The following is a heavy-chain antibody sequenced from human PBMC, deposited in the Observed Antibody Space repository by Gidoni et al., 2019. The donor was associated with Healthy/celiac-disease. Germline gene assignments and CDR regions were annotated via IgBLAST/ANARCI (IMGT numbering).Heavy chain of an antibody. V-gene: IGHV3-23*04. CDR2: ISGSGGST. Sequence: EVQLVESGGGLVQPGGSLRLSCAASGFTFSSYAMSWVRQAPGKGLEWVSAISGSGGSTYYADSVKGRFTISRDNSKNTLYLQMNSLRAEDTAVYYCAKVGDVVPAAIHSNWFDPWGQGTLVTVSS. CDR1: GFTFSSYA. J-gene: IGHJ5*02. D-gene: IGHD2-2*01. CDR3: AKVGDVVPAAIHSNWFDP.